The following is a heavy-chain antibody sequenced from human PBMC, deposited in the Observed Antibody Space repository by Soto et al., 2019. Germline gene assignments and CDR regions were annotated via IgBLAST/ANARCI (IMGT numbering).Heavy chain of an antibody. CDR1: GFTFSSYS. CDR3: AREPLGNFDY. D-gene: IGHD3-16*01. Sequence: GGSMRLSCAASGFTFSSYSMNWVRQAPGKGLEWVSSISSSSSYIYYADSVKGRFTISRDNAKNSLYLQMNSLRAEDTAVYYCAREPLGNFDYWGQGTLVTVSS. CDR2: ISSSSSYI. J-gene: IGHJ4*02. V-gene: IGHV3-21*01.